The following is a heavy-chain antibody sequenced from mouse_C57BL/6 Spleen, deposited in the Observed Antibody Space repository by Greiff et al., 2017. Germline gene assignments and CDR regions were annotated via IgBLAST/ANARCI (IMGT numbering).Heavy chain of an antibody. CDR2: IYPGSGST. CDR3: ARVDSNAFSY. V-gene: IGHV1-55*01. J-gene: IGHJ3*01. D-gene: IGHD2-5*01. Sequence: QVQLQQPGAELVKPGASVKMSCKASGYTFTSYWITWVKQRHGQGLEWIGDIYPGSGSTNYNEKFQSKATLTVDTSSSTAYMPLSSLTSEDSAVCYCARVDSNAFSYWGQGTLVTVSA. CDR1: GYTFTSYW.